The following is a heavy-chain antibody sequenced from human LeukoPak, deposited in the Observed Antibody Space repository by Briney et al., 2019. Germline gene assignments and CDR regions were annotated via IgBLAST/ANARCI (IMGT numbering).Heavy chain of an antibody. V-gene: IGHV3-48*03. J-gene: IGHJ3*02. Sequence: GGSLRLSCAASGFTFSSYEMNWVRQAPGKGLEWVSYISSSGSTIYYADSVKGRFTISRDNAKNSLYLQMNSLRAEDTAVYYCAREAFWDIVATTDHDAFDIWGQGTMVTVSS. CDR3: AREAFWDIVATTDHDAFDI. CDR1: GFTFSSYE. D-gene: IGHD5-12*01. CDR2: ISSSGSTI.